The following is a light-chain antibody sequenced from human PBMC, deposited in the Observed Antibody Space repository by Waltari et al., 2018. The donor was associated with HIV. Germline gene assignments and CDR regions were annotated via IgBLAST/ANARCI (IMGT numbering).Light chain of an antibody. V-gene: IGLV2-11*01. CDR2: DVS. CDR1: DSDVGDSNY. Sequence: QSALTQPRSVSGSPGQSVTLACTGTDSDVGDSNYVSGYQQHPGKAPKLMIYDVSQRPSGVPDRFSGSKSGNTASLTISGLQADDDADYYCCSFAGTYTIFGGGTKLTVL. J-gene: IGLJ2*01. CDR3: CSFAGTYTI.